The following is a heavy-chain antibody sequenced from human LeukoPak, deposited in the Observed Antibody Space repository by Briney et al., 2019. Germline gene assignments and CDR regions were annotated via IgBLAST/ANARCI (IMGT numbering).Heavy chain of an antibody. V-gene: IGHV3-74*01. Sequence: GGSLRLSCAASGFTFSSYWMHWVRQAPGKGLVWVSRINSDGSSTSYADSVKGRFTISRDNAKNTLYLQMNSLRVEDTAVYYCARAPRYSGSYYPFDYWGQGTLVTVSS. CDR1: GFTFSSYW. J-gene: IGHJ4*02. D-gene: IGHD1-26*01. CDR3: ARAPRYSGSYYPFDY. CDR2: INSDGSST.